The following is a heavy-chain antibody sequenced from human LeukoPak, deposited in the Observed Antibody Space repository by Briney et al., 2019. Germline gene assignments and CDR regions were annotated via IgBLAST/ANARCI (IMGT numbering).Heavy chain of an antibody. CDR3: ARVVADVFDI. V-gene: IGHV3-72*01. CDR1: GFTFSDQY. D-gene: IGHD2-15*01. J-gene: IGHJ3*02. CDR2: ARDKPNTYTT. Sequence: GGSLRLSCAASGFTFSDQYMDWVRQAPGKGLEWVGRARDKPNTYTTEYAASVKGRFTISRDGSKSSLYLLMNSLKIEDTAIYYCARVVADVFDIWGQGTMVTVSS.